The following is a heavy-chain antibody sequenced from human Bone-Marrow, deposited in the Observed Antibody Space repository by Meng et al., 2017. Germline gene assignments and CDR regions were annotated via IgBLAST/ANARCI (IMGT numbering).Heavy chain of an antibody. J-gene: IGHJ4*02. D-gene: IGHD4-11*01. CDR3: ARGPTTMAHDFDY. CDR2: INHSGST. Sequence: QWQLQQWAAVWLKPSETLALTCVVSGGSVSDYYWSWIRQPPGKGLEWIGEINHSGSTNYNPSLESRATISVDTSQNNLSLKLSSVTAADSAVYYCARGPTTMAHDFDYWGQGTLVTVSS. V-gene: IGHV4-34*01. CDR1: GGSVSDYY.